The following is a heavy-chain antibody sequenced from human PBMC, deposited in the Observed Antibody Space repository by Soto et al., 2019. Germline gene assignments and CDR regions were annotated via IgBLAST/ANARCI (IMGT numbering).Heavy chain of an antibody. CDR3: AIYFRGEGGRGY. CDR2: LDYSGSP. Sequence: SETLSLTCTVSGGSIRSDHWGWIRQPPGKGLEWIGYLDYSGSPKYNPSLKSRVTISMDTSKNQVSLTLNSVTAADTAVYFWAIYFRGEGGRGYWGPGTQVTVS. D-gene: IGHD3-16*01. J-gene: IGHJ4*01. V-gene: IGHV4-59*08. CDR1: GGSIRSDH.